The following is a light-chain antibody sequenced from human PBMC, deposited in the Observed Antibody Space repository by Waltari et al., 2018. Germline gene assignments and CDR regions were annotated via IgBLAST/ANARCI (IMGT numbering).Light chain of an antibody. V-gene: IGLV4-69*01. CDR2: VNSDGSH. CDR1: SGHSTNV. Sequence: QLVLTQSPSASASLGASVNLTCTLSSGHSTNVVAWLHQQPEKGPRFLMKVNSDGSHTKGDEIPDRFSGSSSGAERYLTISSLQSEDEADYYCQTGGHGTWVFGGGTTLTVL. J-gene: IGLJ3*02. CDR3: QTGGHGTWV.